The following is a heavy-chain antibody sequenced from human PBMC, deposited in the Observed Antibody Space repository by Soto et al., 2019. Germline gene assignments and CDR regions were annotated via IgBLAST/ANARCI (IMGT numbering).Heavy chain of an antibody. Sequence: ASVKVSCKASGYTFTSYDINWARQATGQGLEWMGWMNPNSGNTGYAQKFQGRVTMTRNTSISTAYMELSSLRSEDTAVYYCARGRDVVVVAAMGYMDVWGKGTTVTVSS. CDR3: ARGRDVVVVAAMGYMDV. V-gene: IGHV1-8*01. CDR1: GYTFTSYD. J-gene: IGHJ6*03. CDR2: MNPNSGNT. D-gene: IGHD2-15*01.